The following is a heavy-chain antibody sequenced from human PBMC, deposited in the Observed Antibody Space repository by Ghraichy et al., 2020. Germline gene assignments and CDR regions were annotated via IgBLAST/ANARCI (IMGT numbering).Heavy chain of an antibody. CDR2: IYYSGST. CDR1: GGSISSGGYY. Sequence: SETLSLTCTVSGGSISSGGYYWSWIRQHPGKGLEWIGYIYYSGSTYYNPSLKSRVTISVDTSKNQFSLKLSSVTAADTAVYYCARLKGSGYYLVDYWGQGTLVTVSS. V-gene: IGHV4-31*03. J-gene: IGHJ4*02. CDR3: ARLKGSGYYLVDY. D-gene: IGHD3-22*01.